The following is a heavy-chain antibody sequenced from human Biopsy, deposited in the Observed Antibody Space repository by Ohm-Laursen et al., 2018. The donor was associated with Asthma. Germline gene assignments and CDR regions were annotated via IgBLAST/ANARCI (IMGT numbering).Heavy chain of an antibody. Sequence: SLRLSCAASGFTSRSYAMHWVRQAPGKGLEWVAVGGSYYDGGLKYYADSVNGRFTVSRDDSKNTLYLQMNSLRPDDTAVYYCARDVMEWYLPAFDFWGQGTLVTVSS. CDR3: ARDVMEWYLPAFDF. CDR1: GFTSRSYA. V-gene: IGHV3-30-3*01. CDR2: GGSYYDGGLK. D-gene: IGHD3-3*01. J-gene: IGHJ4*02.